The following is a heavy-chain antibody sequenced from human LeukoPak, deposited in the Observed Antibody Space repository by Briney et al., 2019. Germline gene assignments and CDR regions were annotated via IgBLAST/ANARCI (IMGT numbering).Heavy chain of an antibody. CDR2: IYSGGGT. CDR1: GFAVSSNY. J-gene: IGHJ3*02. Sequence: LSCAASGFAVSSNYMSWVRQAPGKGLEWVSVIYSGGGTYYANSVKGRFTISRDNSKNTLYLQMNSLRAEDTAVYYCARGGRYYDSSGYYHDAFDIWGQGTMVTVSS. V-gene: IGHV3-53*01. CDR3: ARGGRYYDSSGYYHDAFDI. D-gene: IGHD3-22*01.